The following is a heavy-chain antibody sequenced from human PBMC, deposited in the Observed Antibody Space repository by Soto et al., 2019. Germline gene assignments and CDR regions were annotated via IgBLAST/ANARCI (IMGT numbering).Heavy chain of an antibody. CDR1: GYTFTSYY. J-gene: IGHJ3*02. CDR3: ARVLRRYSRASVGAFDS. CDR2: INPSGGST. Sequence: QVQLVQSGAEVKKPGASVKVSCKASGYTFTSYYMHWVRQAPGQGLEWMGIINPSGGSTSYAQKFQGRVTMTRDTSTSTVYMELRSLRSEETAVYYCARVLRRYSRASVGAFDSWGQGTMVTVSS. V-gene: IGHV1-46*01. D-gene: IGHD6-6*01.